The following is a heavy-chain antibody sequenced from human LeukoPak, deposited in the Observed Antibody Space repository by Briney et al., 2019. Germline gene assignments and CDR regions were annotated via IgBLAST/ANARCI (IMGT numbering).Heavy chain of an antibody. D-gene: IGHD3-22*01. CDR1: GYTFTDYY. V-gene: IGHV1-69-2*01. Sequence: ASVKVSCKVSGYTFTDYYMHWVQQAPGKGLEWMGLVDPEDGETIYAEKFQGRVTITADTSTDTAYMELSSLRSEDTAVYYCATLRSMSSGYSFDYWGQGTLVTVSS. CDR2: VDPEDGET. J-gene: IGHJ4*02. CDR3: ATLRSMSSGYSFDY.